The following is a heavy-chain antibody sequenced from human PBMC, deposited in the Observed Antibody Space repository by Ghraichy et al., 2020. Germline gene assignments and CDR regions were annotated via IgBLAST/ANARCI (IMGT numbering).Heavy chain of an antibody. J-gene: IGHJ6*02. CDR1: GFTFSNAW. D-gene: IGHD3-10*01. V-gene: IGHV3-15*01. CDR2: IKSKTDGGTI. Sequence: GGSLRHSCAGSGFTFSNAWMSWVRQAPGKGLEWVGRIKSKTDGGTIDYAAPVKGRFTISRDDSKTTVYVQMNSLKIEDTAVYYCTTAFKISGMDVWGQGTTVTVS. CDR3: TTAFKISGMDV.